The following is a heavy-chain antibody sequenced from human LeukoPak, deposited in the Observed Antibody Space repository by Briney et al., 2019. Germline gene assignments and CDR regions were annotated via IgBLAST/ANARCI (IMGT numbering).Heavy chain of an antibody. Sequence: PWGSLRLSCAASGFTFSSYAMHWVRQAPGKGLEWVAVISYDGGNKYYADSWKGRFTISTDNSKNTLYLQMNSLRAEDTAVYYCAREYNDYIVVVPVAFDYWGQGTL. CDR2: ISYDGGNK. V-gene: IGHV3-30-3*01. J-gene: IGHJ4*02. CDR1: GFTFSSYA. CDR3: AREYNDYIVVVPVAFDY. D-gene: IGHD2-2*01.